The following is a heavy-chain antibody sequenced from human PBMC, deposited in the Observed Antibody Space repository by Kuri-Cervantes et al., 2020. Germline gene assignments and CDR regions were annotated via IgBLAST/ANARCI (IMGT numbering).Heavy chain of an antibody. CDR3: ARAYTYYYYYGSGAYYFDY. V-gene: IGHV3-33*01. J-gene: IGHJ4*02. CDR2: IWYDGSNK. CDR1: GFTFSSYG. Sequence: GGSLRLSCAASGFTFSSYGMHWVRQAPGKGLEWVAVIWYDGSNKYYADSVKGRFTISRDNSKNTLYLQMNSLRGEDTAVYYCARAYTYYYYYGSGAYYFDYWGQGTLVTVSS. D-gene: IGHD3-10*01.